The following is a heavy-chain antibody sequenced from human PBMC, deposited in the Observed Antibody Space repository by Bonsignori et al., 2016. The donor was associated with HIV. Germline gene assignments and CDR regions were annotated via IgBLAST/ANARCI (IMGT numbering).Heavy chain of an antibody. Sequence: WIRQPPGKGLEWVSTISGSGDSTYYADSVKGRFTISRDNSKNTLYLQMNSLRAEDTAIYYCANGRPKYFDFWSAYSSYFDYWGQGTLVTVSS. D-gene: IGHD3-3*01. J-gene: IGHJ4*02. CDR2: ISGSGDST. V-gene: IGHV3-23*01. CDR3: ANGRPKYFDFWSAYSSYFDY.